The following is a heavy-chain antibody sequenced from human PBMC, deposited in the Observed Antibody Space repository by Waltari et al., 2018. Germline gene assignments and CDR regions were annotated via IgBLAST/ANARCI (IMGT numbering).Heavy chain of an antibody. J-gene: IGHJ4*02. CDR2: FYYSGST. CDR1: GGSISSHY. CDR3: ARDLGVAGYFDY. Sequence: QVQLQESGPGLVKPSETLSLTCTVSGGSISSHYWSWIRQPPGKGLEWIEYFYYSGSTNYNPPPKSRVTISVDTSKNQFSLKLSSVTAADTAVYYCARDLGVAGYFDYWGQGTLVTVSS. D-gene: IGHD6-19*01. V-gene: IGHV4-59*11.